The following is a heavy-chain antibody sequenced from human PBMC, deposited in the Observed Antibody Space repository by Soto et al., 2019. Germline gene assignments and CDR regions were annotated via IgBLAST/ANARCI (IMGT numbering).Heavy chain of an antibody. Sequence: SETLSLTCTVSGGSVSSGSYYWSWIRQPPGKGLEWIGYIYYSGSTNYNPSLKSRVTISVDTSKNQFSLKLSSVTAADTAVYYCARMDIVVVPAAQRYNWFDPWGQGTLVTVS. D-gene: IGHD2-2*03. CDR3: ARMDIVVVPAAQRYNWFDP. CDR2: IYYSGST. J-gene: IGHJ5*02. V-gene: IGHV4-61*01. CDR1: GGSVSSGSYY.